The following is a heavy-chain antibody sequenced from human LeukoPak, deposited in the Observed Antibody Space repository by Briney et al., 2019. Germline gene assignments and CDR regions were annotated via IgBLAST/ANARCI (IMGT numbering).Heavy chain of an antibody. Sequence: PGGSLRLSCAASGFTFSSYWMSWVRQAPGKGLEWVANIKKDGSEKYYVDSVKGRFTISRDNAKTSLYLQMISLRAEDTAVYYCARHLSGVTGYTYGRGIDYWGQGTLVTVFS. D-gene: IGHD5-18*01. CDR2: IKKDGSEK. CDR3: ARHLSGVTGYTYGRGIDY. CDR1: GFTFSSYW. J-gene: IGHJ4*02. V-gene: IGHV3-7*01.